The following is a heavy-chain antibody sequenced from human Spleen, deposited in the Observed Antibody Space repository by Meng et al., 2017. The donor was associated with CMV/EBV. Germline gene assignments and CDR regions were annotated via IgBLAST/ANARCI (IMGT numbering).Heavy chain of an antibody. Sequence: TVAGGSVRSDTYYWSWIRQPPGKGLEWIGYIYYSGSGSTNYNPSLKSRVTISVDPSKNHVSLRLSSVTAADTALYYCARGSGGWFDPWGQGTLVTVSS. V-gene: IGHV4-61*03. CDR2: IYYSGSGST. CDR3: ARGSGGWFDP. CDR1: GGSVRSDTYY. J-gene: IGHJ5*02.